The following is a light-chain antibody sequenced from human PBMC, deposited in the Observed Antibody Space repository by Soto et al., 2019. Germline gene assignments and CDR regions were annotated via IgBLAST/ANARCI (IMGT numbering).Light chain of an antibody. V-gene: IGLV2-14*01. Sequence: QSALTQPASVSVSPGQSISISCTGTSSDVGGYNYVSWYQQHPGKAPKLMIYDVSDRPSGVSNRFSGSKSGNTASLTISGLQAEDEADYYCGSYTTSTAQGLFGTGTKVTVL. J-gene: IGLJ1*01. CDR1: SSDVGGYNY. CDR3: GSYTTSTAQGL. CDR2: DVS.